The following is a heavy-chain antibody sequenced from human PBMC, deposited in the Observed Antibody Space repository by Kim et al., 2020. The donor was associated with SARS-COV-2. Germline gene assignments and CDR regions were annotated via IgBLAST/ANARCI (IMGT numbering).Heavy chain of an antibody. V-gene: IGHV1-69*13. Sequence: SVKVSCKASGGTFSSYAISWVRQAPGQGLEWMGGIIPIFGTANYAQKFQGRVTITADESTSTAYMELSSLRSEDTAVYYCARAWGKTQYYYDSSGYYTFDYWGQGTLVTVSS. J-gene: IGHJ4*02. CDR3: ARAWGKTQYYYDSSGYYTFDY. D-gene: IGHD3-22*01. CDR1: GGTFSSYA. CDR2: IIPIFGTA.